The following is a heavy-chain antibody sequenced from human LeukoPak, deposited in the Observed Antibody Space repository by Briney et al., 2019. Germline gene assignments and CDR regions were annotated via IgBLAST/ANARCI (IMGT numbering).Heavy chain of an antibody. Sequence: KPSETLSLTCTVSGGSISSYYWSWIRQPPGKGLEWIGYIYYSGSTNYNPSLKSRVTISVDTSKNQFSLKLSSVTAADTAVYYCARAPYYYDSSGYMRAFDIWGQGTMVTVSS. CDR3: ARAPYYYDSSGYMRAFDI. J-gene: IGHJ3*02. CDR2: IYYSGST. V-gene: IGHV4-59*01. CDR1: GGSISSYY. D-gene: IGHD3-22*01.